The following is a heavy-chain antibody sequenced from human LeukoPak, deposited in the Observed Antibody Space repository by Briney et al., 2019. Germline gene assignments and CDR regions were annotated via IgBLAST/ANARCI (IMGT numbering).Heavy chain of an antibody. CDR2: ISGSGGST. CDR3: AKDPRLPDYFDY. V-gene: IGHV3-23*01. CDR1: GFTFSSYA. J-gene: IGHJ4*02. Sequence: PGGSLRLSCAASGFTFSSYAMSWVRQAPGKGLEWVSAISGSGGSTYYADSVKGRSTISRDNSKNTLYLQMNSLRAEDTAVYYCAKDPRLPDYFDYWGQGTLVTVSS.